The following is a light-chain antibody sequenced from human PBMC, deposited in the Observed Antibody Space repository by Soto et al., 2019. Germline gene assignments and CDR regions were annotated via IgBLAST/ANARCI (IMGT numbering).Light chain of an antibody. J-gene: IGKJ1*01. CDR2: GAS. V-gene: IGKV3-15*01. CDR3: QQYNNWPPDRM. CDR1: QSVGSN. Sequence: EIVMTQSPATLSVSPGERATLSCRASQSVGSNLAWYQQKPGQAPRLLIYGASTRATGIPARFSGSESGTEFTLTISSLQSEDFAIYFCQQYNNWPPDRMFGQGTKVEIK.